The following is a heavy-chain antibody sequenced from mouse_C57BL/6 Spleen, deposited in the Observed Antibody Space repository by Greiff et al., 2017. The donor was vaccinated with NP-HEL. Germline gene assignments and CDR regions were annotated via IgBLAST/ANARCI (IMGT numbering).Heavy chain of an antibody. D-gene: IGHD4-1*01. V-gene: IGHV1-82*01. CDR1: GYAFTSSW. CDR3: ARHWYYFDY. Sequence: QVQLQESGPELVKPGASVKISCKASGYAFTSSWMNWVKQRPGKGLEWIGRIYPGDGDTNYNGKFKGKATLTADKSSSTAYMQLSSLTSEDSAVYFCARHWYYFDYWGQGTTLTVSS. J-gene: IGHJ2*01. CDR2: IYPGDGDT.